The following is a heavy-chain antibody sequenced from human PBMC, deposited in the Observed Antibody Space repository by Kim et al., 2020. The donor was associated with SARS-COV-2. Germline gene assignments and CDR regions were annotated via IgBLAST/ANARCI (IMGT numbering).Heavy chain of an antibody. CDR1: GFTFSDYY. Sequence: GGSLRLSCVASGFTFSDYYMSWIRQAPGKGLEWVSYISSSGGTIYYAESVKGRFTISRDNAKNSLHLQMNSLRAEDTAVYYCARVDSSGWCFDYWGQGTLVTVSS. V-gene: IGHV3-11*01. D-gene: IGHD6-19*01. CDR2: ISSSGGTI. J-gene: IGHJ4*02. CDR3: ARVDSSGWCFDY.